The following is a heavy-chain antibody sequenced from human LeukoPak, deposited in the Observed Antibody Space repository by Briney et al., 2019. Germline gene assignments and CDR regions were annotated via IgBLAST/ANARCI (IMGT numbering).Heavy chain of an antibody. CDR1: GFTFSGYS. Sequence: PGGSLRLSCAASGFTFSGYSMNWVRQAPGKGLEWVSYISKSGSTIYYADSVKGRFTISRDNAKNSLYLQMNSLRAEDTAVYYCAKDKGGYYGSGSIFDYWGQGTLVTVSS. V-gene: IGHV3-48*01. D-gene: IGHD3-10*01. J-gene: IGHJ4*02. CDR2: ISKSGSTI. CDR3: AKDKGGYYGSGSIFDY.